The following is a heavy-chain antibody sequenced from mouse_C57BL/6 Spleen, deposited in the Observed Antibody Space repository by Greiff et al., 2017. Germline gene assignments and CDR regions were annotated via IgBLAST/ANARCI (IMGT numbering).Heavy chain of an antibody. CDR2: IHPNSGST. J-gene: IGHJ3*01. CDR3: ARYPFAY. Sequence: QVQLQQPGAELVKPGASVKLSCKASGYTFTSYWMHWVKQRPGQGLEWIGMIHPNSGSTNYNAKFKSKATLTVDNSSSQAYMQLSSLTSEDSAVYYCARYPFAYWGQGTLVTGSA. CDR1: GYTFTSYW. V-gene: IGHV1-64*01.